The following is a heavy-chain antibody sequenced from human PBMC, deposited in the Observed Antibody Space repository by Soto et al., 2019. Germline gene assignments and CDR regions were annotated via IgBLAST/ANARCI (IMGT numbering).Heavy chain of an antibody. V-gene: IGHV4-34*01. CDR1: GGSSSGYY. CDR2: INHSGST. D-gene: IGHD6-13*01. J-gene: IGHJ4*02. CDR3: AIRSSWYQNIDY. Sequence: SETLSLTCAVYGGSSSGYYWSWIRQPPGKGLEWIGEINHSGSTNYNPSLKSRVTISVDTSKNQFSLKLSSVTAADTAVYYCAIRSSWYQNIDYWGQGTLVTVSS.